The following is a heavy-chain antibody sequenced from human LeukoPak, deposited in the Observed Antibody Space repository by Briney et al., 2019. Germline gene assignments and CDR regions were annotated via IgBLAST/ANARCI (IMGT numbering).Heavy chain of an antibody. D-gene: IGHD1-1*01. CDR1: GGSISSGDYY. CDR3: AREDNWNAGFDY. CDR2: IYYSGST. V-gene: IGHV4-30-4*01. J-gene: IGHJ4*02. Sequence: NPSQTLSLTCTVSGGSISSGDYYWSWIRQPPGKGLEWIGYIYYSGSTSYNPSLKSRVTISVDTSKNQFSLNLSSVTAADTAVYYCAREDNWNAGFDYWGQGTLVTVSS.